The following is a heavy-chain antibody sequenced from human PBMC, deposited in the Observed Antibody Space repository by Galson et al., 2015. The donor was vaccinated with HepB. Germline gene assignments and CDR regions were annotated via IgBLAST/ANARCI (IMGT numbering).Heavy chain of an antibody. D-gene: IGHD4-11*01. CDR3: AKDLQGY. V-gene: IGHV3-30*18. CDR2: ISYDGSNK. Sequence: SLRLSCAASGFTFSSYGMHWVRQAPGKGLEWVAVISYDGSNKYYADSVKGRFTISRDNSKNTLYLQMNSLRAEDTAVYYCAKDLQGYWGQGTLVTVSS. CDR1: GFTFSSYG. J-gene: IGHJ4*02.